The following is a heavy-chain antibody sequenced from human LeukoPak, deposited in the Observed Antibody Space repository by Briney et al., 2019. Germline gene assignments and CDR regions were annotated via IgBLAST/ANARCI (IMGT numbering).Heavy chain of an antibody. J-gene: IGHJ4*02. V-gene: IGHV3-23*01. Sequence: TGGSLRLSCAASGFTFSSYAMSWVRQAPGKGLEWVSAISGSGGSTYYADSVKGRFTISRDNSKNTLYLQMNSLRAEDTAVYCCAKDHQLRYFDWFTESGFDYWGQGTLVTVSS. CDR2: ISGSGGST. D-gene: IGHD3-9*01. CDR3: AKDHQLRYFDWFTESGFDY. CDR1: GFTFSSYA.